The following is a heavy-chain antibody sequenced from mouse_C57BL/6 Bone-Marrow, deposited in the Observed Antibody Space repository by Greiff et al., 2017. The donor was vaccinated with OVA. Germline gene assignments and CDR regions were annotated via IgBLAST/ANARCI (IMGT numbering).Heavy chain of an antibody. Sequence: VQLQESGPGLVQPSQSLSIPCTVSGFSFTSYGVHWVRQSPGKGLEWLGVIWRGGSTDYNAAFMSRLSITKDNSQSQVFFKMNSLQADDTAIYYCAKKAFYYGSSYVEYAMDYWGQGTSVTVSS. D-gene: IGHD1-1*01. J-gene: IGHJ4*01. CDR2: IWRGGST. V-gene: IGHV2-5*01. CDR1: GFSFTSYG. CDR3: AKKAFYYGSSYVEYAMDY.